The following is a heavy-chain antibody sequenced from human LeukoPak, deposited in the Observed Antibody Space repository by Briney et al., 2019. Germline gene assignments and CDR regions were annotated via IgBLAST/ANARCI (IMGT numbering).Heavy chain of an antibody. CDR1: GFTVSSNY. CDR3: AREGYYGAFDI. J-gene: IGHJ3*02. Sequence: GGSRRLSCAPSGFTVSSNYMSWVRQAPGKGLEWVSYIGANSAIYYADSVKGRFTISRNNAKNSLSLQMNSLRDDDTAVYYCAREGYYGAFDIWGQGTMVTVSS. V-gene: IGHV3-69-1*01. CDR2: IGANSAI. D-gene: IGHD3-10*01.